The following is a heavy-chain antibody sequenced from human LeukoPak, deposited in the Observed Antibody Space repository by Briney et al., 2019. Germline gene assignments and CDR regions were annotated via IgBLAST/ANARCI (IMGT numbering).Heavy chain of an antibody. V-gene: IGHV4-39*07. J-gene: IGHJ2*01. CDR3: ARDSSGYCPYWYFDL. CDR2: IYYSGRT. CDR1: GGSISSSSYY. Sequence: PSETLSLTCTVSGGSISSSSYYWGWIRQPPGKGLEWIGTIYYSGRTYYNPSLKSRVTISVDTSKNQFSLKLTSVTAADTAVYYCARDSSGYCPYWYFDLWGRGTLVTVSS. D-gene: IGHD3-22*01.